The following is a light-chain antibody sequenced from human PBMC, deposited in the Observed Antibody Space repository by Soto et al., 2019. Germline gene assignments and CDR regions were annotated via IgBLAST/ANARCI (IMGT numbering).Light chain of an antibody. Sequence: EIVMTQSPATLSVSPGERATLSCRASHSVSSRLAWYQQKPCQAPRLLIYGASTRATGLPARFSGSGSGTEFTLTISRLQSEDFAVYYCQHYTNWPLTFGGGTKVEIK. CDR2: GAS. J-gene: IGKJ4*01. CDR1: HSVSSR. CDR3: QHYTNWPLT. V-gene: IGKV3-15*01.